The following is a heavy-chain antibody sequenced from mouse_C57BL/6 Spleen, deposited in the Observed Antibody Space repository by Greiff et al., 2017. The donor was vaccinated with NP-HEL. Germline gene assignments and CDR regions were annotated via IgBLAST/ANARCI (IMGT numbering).Heavy chain of an antibody. J-gene: IGHJ3*01. CDR3: ARHESTMIKAWFAY. V-gene: IGHV5-6*01. Sequence: EVQGVESGGDLVKPGGSLKLSCAASGFTFSSYGMSWVRQTPDKRLEWVATISSGGSYTYYPDSVMGRFTISRDNAKNTLYLQMSSLKSEDTVMYYCARHESTMIKAWFAYWGQGTLVTVSA. CDR2: ISSGGSYT. D-gene: IGHD2-4*01. CDR1: GFTFSSYG.